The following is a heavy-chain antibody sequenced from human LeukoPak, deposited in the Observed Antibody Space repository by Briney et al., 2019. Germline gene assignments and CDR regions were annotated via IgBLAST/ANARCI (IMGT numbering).Heavy chain of an antibody. CDR3: ARDADSNYYYYGMDV. Sequence: GGSLRLSCAASGFTFSSYAMSWVRQAPGKGLEWVSAISGSGGSTYYADSVKGRFTISRDNSKNTLYLQMNSLRAEDTAVYYCARDADSNYYYYGMDVWGQGTTVTVSS. V-gene: IGHV3-23*01. CDR1: GFTFSSYA. J-gene: IGHJ6*02. D-gene: IGHD2-21*01. CDR2: ISGSGGST.